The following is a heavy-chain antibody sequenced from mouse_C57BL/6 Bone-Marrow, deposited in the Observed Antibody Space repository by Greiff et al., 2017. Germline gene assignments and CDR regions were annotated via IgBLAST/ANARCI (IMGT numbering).Heavy chain of an antibody. D-gene: IGHD2-4*01. V-gene: IGHV5-15*01. CDR3: ARHNYDYDVGYFDV. CDR2: ISNLAYSI. Sequence: EVKLVESGGGLVQPGGSLKLSCAASGFTFSDYGMAWVRQAPRKGPEWVAFISNLAYSIYYAATVTGRFTISRENAKNTLYLEMSSLRSEDTAMYYCARHNYDYDVGYFDVWGTGTTVTVSS. J-gene: IGHJ1*03. CDR1: GFTFSDYG.